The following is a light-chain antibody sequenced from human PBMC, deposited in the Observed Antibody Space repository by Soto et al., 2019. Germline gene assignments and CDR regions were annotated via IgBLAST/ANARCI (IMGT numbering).Light chain of an antibody. CDR3: CSYAGTSTYVL. CDR2: EVS. J-gene: IGLJ3*02. V-gene: IGLV2-23*02. Sequence: QSALTQPASVSGSPGQSITISCAGTSSDVGRYNLVSWYQHRPGTAPKLMIYEVSKRPSGVSDRFSGSKSGNTASLTISGLQAEDEADYYCCSYAGTSTYVLFGGGTKLTVL. CDR1: SSDVGRYNL.